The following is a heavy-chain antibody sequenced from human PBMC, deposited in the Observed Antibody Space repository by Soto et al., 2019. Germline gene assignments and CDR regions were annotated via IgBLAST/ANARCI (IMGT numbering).Heavy chain of an antibody. V-gene: IGHV2-5*02. CDR1: GFSLSTRGVG. CDR3: AHLDSGDYPGYFAY. Sequence: QITLKESGPTLVKPTQTLTLTCTFSGFSLSTRGVGVGWIRQPPGRALEWLTLIYWDNDKRYSPSLKSRLTITKATSKNQVVLRMSNMAPVDTGTYYCAHLDSGDYPGYFAYRGQGTLVTVSS. D-gene: IGHD4-17*01. CDR2: IYWDNDK. J-gene: IGHJ4*02.